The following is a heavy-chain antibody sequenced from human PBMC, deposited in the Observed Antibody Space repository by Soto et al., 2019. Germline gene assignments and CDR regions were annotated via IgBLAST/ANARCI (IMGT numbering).Heavy chain of an antibody. Sequence: ALVKVSCKASGGTFSSYAISWVRQAPGQGLEWMGGIIPIFGTANYAQKFQGRVTITADESTSTAYMELSSLRSEDTAVYYCARGVRGRAVAGPPILGYGMDVWGQGTTVTVSS. CDR3: ARGVRGRAVAGPPILGYGMDV. D-gene: IGHD6-19*01. CDR1: GGTFSSYA. CDR2: IIPIFGTA. J-gene: IGHJ6*02. V-gene: IGHV1-69*13.